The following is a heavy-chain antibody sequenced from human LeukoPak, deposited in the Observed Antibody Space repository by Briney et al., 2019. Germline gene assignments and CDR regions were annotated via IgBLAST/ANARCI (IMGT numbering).Heavy chain of an antibody. D-gene: IGHD3-10*01. Sequence: GGSLRLSCAAAGVTVSSNYMSWVRQVPGRGLEWVSMLYSDGTTHYLDSVKGRFSISRDSSKNTLYLQMNSLRAEDTAVYYCAKDQSPWFGELPISYWGQGTLVTVSS. CDR2: LYSDGTT. J-gene: IGHJ4*02. V-gene: IGHV3-53*01. CDR3: AKDQSPWFGELPISY. CDR1: GVTVSSNY.